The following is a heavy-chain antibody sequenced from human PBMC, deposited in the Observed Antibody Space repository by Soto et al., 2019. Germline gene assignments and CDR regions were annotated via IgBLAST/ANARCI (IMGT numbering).Heavy chain of an antibody. CDR2: MNPNSGNT. CDR1: GYTFTSYD. V-gene: IGHV1-8*01. D-gene: IGHD3-22*01. CDR3: ARATKGTPSKQVVTRLYYFDY. Sequence: QVQLVQSGAEVKKPGASVKVSCKASGYTFTSYDINWVRQATGQGLEWMGWMNPNSGNTGYAQKFQGRVTMTRNTSISTAYMELSSLRSEDTAVYYCARATKGTPSKQVVTRLYYFDYWGQGTLVSVSS. J-gene: IGHJ4*02.